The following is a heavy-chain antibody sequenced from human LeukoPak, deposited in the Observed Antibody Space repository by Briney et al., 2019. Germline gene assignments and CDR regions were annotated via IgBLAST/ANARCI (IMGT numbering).Heavy chain of an antibody. Sequence: GGSLRLSCVASGFTFSDYSMNWVRQAPGKGLEWISYIGISSGNTKYADSVKGRFTISGDNAKNSLYLQMNSLRVEDTAVYYCARDHNYAFDNWGQGTLVTVSS. CDR2: IGISSGNT. CDR3: ARDHNYAFDN. J-gene: IGHJ4*02. D-gene: IGHD1-1*01. V-gene: IGHV3-48*04. CDR1: GFTFSDYS.